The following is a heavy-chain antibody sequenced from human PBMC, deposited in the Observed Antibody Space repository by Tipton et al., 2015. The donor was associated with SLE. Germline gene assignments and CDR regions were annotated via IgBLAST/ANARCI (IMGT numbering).Heavy chain of an antibody. J-gene: IGHJ4*01. D-gene: IGHD1-26*01. V-gene: IGHV4-61*09. CDR3: ARGQERGSIVTPYFDY. CDR2: IYTTGST. Sequence: TLSLTCTVSGASISSGSYYWSWIRQSAGRGLEWIGNIYTTGSTSYNPSLKSRVTISVDTSKNQFSLKLSSVTAADTAVYYCARGQERGSIVTPYFDYWGHGILVTVSS. CDR1: GASISSGSYY.